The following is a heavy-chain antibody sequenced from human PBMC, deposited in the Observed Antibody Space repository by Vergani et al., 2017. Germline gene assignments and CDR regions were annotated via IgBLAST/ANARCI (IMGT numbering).Heavy chain of an antibody. D-gene: IGHD3-3*01. CDR1: GGTFSSYA. Sequence: QVQLVQSGAEVKKPGSSVKVSCKASGGTFSSYAISWVRQAPGQGLEWMGGIIPIFGTANYAQKFQGRVTSTADESTSTAYMELSSLRSEDTAVYYCAGAGLAAFGVVITPDLDYWGQGTLVTVSS. J-gene: IGHJ4*02. V-gene: IGHV1-69*01. CDR2: IIPIFGTA. CDR3: AGAGLAAFGVVITPDLDY.